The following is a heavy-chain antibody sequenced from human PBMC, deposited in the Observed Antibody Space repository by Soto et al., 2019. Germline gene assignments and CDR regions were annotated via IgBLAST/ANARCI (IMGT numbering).Heavy chain of an antibody. J-gene: IGHJ4*02. Sequence: QAQLVQSGAEAKKPGASVKVSCKASGYTFTGYDINWVRQATGQGLEWMGWMNPNSGNTGYAQNFQGRVTMTRDNSITTAYMELTSLRDDESAVYYCAGEKVGTTGIDFWGQGTLVTVSS. CDR1: GYTFTGYD. CDR3: AGEKVGTTGIDF. CDR2: MNPNSGNT. D-gene: IGHD1-26*01. V-gene: IGHV1-8*01.